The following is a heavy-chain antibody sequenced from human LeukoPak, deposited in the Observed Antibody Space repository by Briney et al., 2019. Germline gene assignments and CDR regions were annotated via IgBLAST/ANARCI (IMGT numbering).Heavy chain of an antibody. CDR2: IYHSGST. CDR1: GVSISSGGYS. J-gene: IGHJ5*02. V-gene: IGHV4-30-2*01. D-gene: IGHD4-17*01. CDR3: ARSADYGDYWFDP. Sequence: NSSETLSLTCAVSGVSISSGGYSWSWTRQPPGKGLEWIGYIYHSGSTYYNPSLKSRVTISVDRSKNQFSLKLSSVTAADTAVYYCARSADYGDYWFDPWGQGTLVTVSS.